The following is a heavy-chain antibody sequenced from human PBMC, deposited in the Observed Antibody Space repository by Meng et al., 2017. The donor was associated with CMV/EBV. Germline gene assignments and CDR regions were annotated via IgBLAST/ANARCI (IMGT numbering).Heavy chain of an antibody. Sequence: GGSLRLSCAASGFTFSSYWMHWVRQVPGKGLVWVSSISSSSSYIYYADSVKGRFTISRDNAKNSLYLQMNSLRAEDTAVYYCARSLKGGDIWGQGTMVTVSS. D-gene: IGHD3-16*01. CDR2: ISSSSSYI. J-gene: IGHJ3*02. V-gene: IGHV3-21*01. CDR3: ARSLKGGDI. CDR1: GFTFSSYW.